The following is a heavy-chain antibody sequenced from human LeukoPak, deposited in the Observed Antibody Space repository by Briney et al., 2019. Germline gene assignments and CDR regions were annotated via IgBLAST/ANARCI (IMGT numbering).Heavy chain of an antibody. D-gene: IGHD2-21*02. CDR2: IYSGGST. J-gene: IGHJ6*02. CDR3: ARDSDSTYYYYGMDV. CDR1: GFTVSSNY. V-gene: IGHV3-53*01. Sequence: GGSLRLSCAASGFTVSSNYMSWVRQAPGKGLEWVSVIYSGGSTYYADSVKGRFTISRDNSKNTLYLQMNSLRAEDTAVYYCARDSDSTYYYYGMDVWGQGTMVTVSS.